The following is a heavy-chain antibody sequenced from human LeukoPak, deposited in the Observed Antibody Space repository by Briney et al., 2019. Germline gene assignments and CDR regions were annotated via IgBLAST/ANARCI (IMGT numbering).Heavy chain of an antibody. CDR3: ARDSYGKGYYYYGMDV. CDR2: IIPILGIA. D-gene: IGHD5-18*01. Sequence: ASVKVSCKASGGTFSSYAISWVRQAPGQGLEWMGRIIPILGIANYAQKFQRRVTITADKSTSTAYMELSSLRSEDTAVYYCARDSYGKGYYYYGMDVWGQGTTVTVSS. CDR1: GGTFSSYA. V-gene: IGHV1-69*04. J-gene: IGHJ6*02.